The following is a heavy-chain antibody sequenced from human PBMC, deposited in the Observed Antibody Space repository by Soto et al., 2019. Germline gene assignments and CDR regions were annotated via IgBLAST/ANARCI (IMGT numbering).Heavy chain of an antibody. CDR2: ISGSGDST. Sequence: EVQLLESGGGLVQPGGSLRLSCAASGFTFSSYAMSWVRQAPGKGLEWVSVISGSGDSTYYADSVKGRFTISRDNSKNTLYLQRNSLRAEDTAVDYCARGGPGPCFDYWGQGALVTVSS. CDR1: GFTFSSYA. J-gene: IGHJ4*02. D-gene: IGHD3-16*01. V-gene: IGHV3-23*01. CDR3: ARGGPGPCFDY.